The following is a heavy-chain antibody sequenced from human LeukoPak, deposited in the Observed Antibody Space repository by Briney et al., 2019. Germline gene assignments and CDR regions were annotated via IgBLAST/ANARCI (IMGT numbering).Heavy chain of an antibody. J-gene: IGHJ4*02. D-gene: IGHD1-26*01. CDR1: GGSISSGGYY. Sequence: PSETLSLTCTVSGGSISSGGYYWSWIRQPAGKGLEWIGRIYTSGTTNYNPSLKSRVTISVDTSKNQFSLKLSSVTAADTAVYYCARWRRGGRWLPDFDYWGQGTLVTVSS. CDR3: ARWRRGGRWLPDFDY. CDR2: IYTSGTT. V-gene: IGHV4-61*02.